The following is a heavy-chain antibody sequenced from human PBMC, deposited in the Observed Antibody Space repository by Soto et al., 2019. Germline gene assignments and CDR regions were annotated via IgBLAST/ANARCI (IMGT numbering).Heavy chain of an antibody. CDR3: ARVITYHYGMDV. CDR2: VYYTGST. D-gene: IGHD3-16*01. V-gene: IGHV4-59*01. Sequence: SETLSLTCNVSGGSIGSYYWNWLRQPAGKGLEWIGYVYYTGSTNYNPSLEGRATISVDSSKNQVSLNLRSVTAADSATYYCARVITYHYGMDVWGQGITVTVSS. CDR1: GGSIGSYY. J-gene: IGHJ6*02.